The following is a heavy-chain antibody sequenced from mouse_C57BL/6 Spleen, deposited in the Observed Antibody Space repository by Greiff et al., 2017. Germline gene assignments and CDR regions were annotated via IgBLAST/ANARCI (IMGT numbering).Heavy chain of an antibody. Sequence: VQLQQPGAELVMPGASVKLSCKASGYTFTSYWMHWVKQRPGQGLEWIGEIDPSDSYTNYNQKFKGKSTLTVDKSSSTAYMQLSSLTSEDSAVYYCASQYDCYYHPSGYYAMDYWGQGTSVTVSS. CDR3: ASQYDCYYHPSGYYAMDY. V-gene: IGHV1-69*01. J-gene: IGHJ4*01. CDR2: IDPSDSYT. CDR1: GYTFTSYW. D-gene: IGHD2-3*01.